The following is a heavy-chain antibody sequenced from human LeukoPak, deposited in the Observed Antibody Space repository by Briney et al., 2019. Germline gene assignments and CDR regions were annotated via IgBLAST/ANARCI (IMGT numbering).Heavy chain of an antibody. CDR3: ARDGLGEPHYYYYGMDV. J-gene: IGHJ6*04. Sequence: GGSLRLSCAASGFTFSSYEMNWVRQAPGKGLEWVSYISSSGSTIYYADSVKGRFTISRDNAKNSLYLQMNSLRAEDTAVYYCARDGLGEPHYYYYGMDVWGKGTTVTVSS. CDR1: GFTFSSYE. V-gene: IGHV3-48*03. D-gene: IGHD3-10*01. CDR2: ISSSGSTI.